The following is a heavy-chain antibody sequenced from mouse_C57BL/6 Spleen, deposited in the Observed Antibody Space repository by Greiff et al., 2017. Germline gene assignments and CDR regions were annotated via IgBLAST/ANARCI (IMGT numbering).Heavy chain of an antibody. Sequence: VQLQQSGAELVKPGASVKISCKASGYAFSSYWMNWVKQRPGKGLEGIGQIYPGDGDTNYNGKFKGKATLTADKSSSTAYMQLSSLTSEDSAVYFCAREGATTVVATRYAMDYWGQGTSVTVSS. D-gene: IGHD1-1*01. CDR2: IYPGDGDT. V-gene: IGHV1-80*01. CDR3: AREGATTVVATRYAMDY. CDR1: GYAFSSYW. J-gene: IGHJ4*01.